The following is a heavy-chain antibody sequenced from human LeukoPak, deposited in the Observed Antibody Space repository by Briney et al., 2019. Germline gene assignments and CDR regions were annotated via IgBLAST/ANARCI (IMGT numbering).Heavy chain of an antibody. V-gene: IGHV3-7*04. CDR3: TRVGYIDEGIDY. CDR1: GFTFSSYA. Sequence: PGGSLRLSCAASGFTFSSYAMNWVRQAPGKGLEWVANIKQDGSEKSYVDSVKGRFTISRDNAKNSLYLQMNSLRAEDTAIYYCTRVGYIDEGIDYWGQGTLVTVSS. J-gene: IGHJ4*02. CDR2: IKQDGSEK. D-gene: IGHD5-24*01.